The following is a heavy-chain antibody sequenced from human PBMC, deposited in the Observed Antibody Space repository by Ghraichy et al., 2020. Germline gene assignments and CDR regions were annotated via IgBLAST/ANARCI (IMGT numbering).Heavy chain of an antibody. V-gene: IGHV4-61*01. CDR1: GGSVSSGIYY. CDR2: IYYGGTT. D-gene: IGHD1-26*01. Sequence: SETLSLNCSVSGGSVSSGIYYWSWIRQPPGKGLEWIGYIYYGGTTSYNPSLKSRVTISLDTSKNQFSLNLNSVTTADTAAYYCARDRVGARVFDKWGQGTLVTVSS. J-gene: IGHJ4*02. CDR3: ARDRVGARVFDK.